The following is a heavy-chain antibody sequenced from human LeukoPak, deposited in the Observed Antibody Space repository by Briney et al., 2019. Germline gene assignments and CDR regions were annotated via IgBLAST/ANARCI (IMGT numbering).Heavy chain of an antibody. Sequence: PGGSLRLSCAASGFTFSSYAMSWVRRAPGKGLEWVAFIRYDGSDKYYADSVKGRFTISRDNSKNTLYLQMNSLRAEDTAVYYCAKDARKGWLQLTYFDYWGQGTLVTVSS. V-gene: IGHV3-30*02. D-gene: IGHD5-24*01. CDR3: AKDARKGWLQLTYFDY. J-gene: IGHJ4*02. CDR2: IRYDGSDK. CDR1: GFTFSSYA.